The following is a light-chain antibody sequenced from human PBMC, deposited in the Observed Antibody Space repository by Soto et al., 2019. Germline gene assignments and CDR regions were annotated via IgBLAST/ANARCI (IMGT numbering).Light chain of an antibody. V-gene: IGKV3-15*01. Sequence: EIVMTQSPATLSVSPGERASLSCRASQSVGSNLASYQQTAGQAPRRLIYGASTRATGIPARFSGSGSGTEFPLTISSLQSEDFAVYSCQQYTNWPYTFGQGTKLEIK. CDR1: QSVGSN. CDR3: QQYTNWPYT. J-gene: IGKJ2*01. CDR2: GAS.